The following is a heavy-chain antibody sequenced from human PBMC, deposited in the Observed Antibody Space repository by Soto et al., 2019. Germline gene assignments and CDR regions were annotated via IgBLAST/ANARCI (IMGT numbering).Heavy chain of an antibody. Sequence: SETLSLTCTVSGGSISSGVYYWSWIRQHPGKGLEWIGYIYYSGSTYYNPSLKSRVTISVDTSKNQFSLKLSSVTAADTAVYYCARGGRYSRLYWGQGTLVTVSS. V-gene: IGHV4-31*03. CDR1: GGSISSGVYY. CDR3: ARGGRYSRLY. D-gene: IGHD6-13*01. CDR2: IYYSGST. J-gene: IGHJ4*02.